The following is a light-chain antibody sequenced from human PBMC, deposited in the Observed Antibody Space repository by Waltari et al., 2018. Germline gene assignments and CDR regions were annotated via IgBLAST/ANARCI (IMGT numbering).Light chain of an antibody. J-gene: IGLJ3*02. CDR1: NLGDKN. V-gene: IGLV3-1*01. CDR2: RDT. Sequence: SYEVTQPPSVSVSPGQPATIACAGDNLGDKNTAWFQHKPGQSPVRIIYRDTNRPPGSPERVFGSKSANTATLTISGTQAMDEGDYYCQACDSSTVVFGGGTKLTVL. CDR3: QACDSSTVV.